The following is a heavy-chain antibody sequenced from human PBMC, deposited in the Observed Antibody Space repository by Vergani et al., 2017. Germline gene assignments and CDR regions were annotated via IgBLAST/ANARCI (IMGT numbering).Heavy chain of an antibody. CDR1: GFTFSDYY. V-gene: IGHV3-11*05. CDR2: ISSSSSYT. D-gene: IGHD3-22*01. CDR3: AKAVNYDSSDDAFDI. Sequence: QVQLVESGGGLVKPGGSLRLSCAASGFTFSDYYMSWIRQAPGKGLEWVSYISSSSSYTNYADSVKGRFTISRDNSKNTLYLQMNSLRAEDTAVYYCAKAVNYDSSDDAFDIWGQGTMVTVSS. J-gene: IGHJ3*02.